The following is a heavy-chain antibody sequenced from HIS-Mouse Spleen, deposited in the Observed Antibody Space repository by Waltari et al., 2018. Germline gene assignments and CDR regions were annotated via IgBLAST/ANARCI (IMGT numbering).Heavy chain of an antibody. CDR1: GCSISSSSYY. V-gene: IGHV4-39*07. D-gene: IGHD6-13*01. J-gene: IGHJ2*01. Sequence: QLQLQESGPGLVKPSETLSLTCTVSGCSISSSSYYWGWIRQPPGKGLEWIGSFSYSGSTYYNPSLKSRVTISVDTSKNQFSLKLSSVTAADTAVYYCAREIPYSSSWYDWYFDLWGRGTLVTVSS. CDR3: AREIPYSSSWYDWYFDL. CDR2: FSYSGST.